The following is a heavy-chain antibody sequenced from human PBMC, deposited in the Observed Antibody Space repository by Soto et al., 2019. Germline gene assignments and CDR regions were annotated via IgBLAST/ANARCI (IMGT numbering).Heavy chain of an antibody. CDR1: GGSVSSGSYY. J-gene: IGHJ5*02. CDR3: ARHTGRPTRFFYYDSSGRPYWFDP. D-gene: IGHD3-22*01. V-gene: IGHV4-61*01. CDR2: IYYSGST. Sequence: PSETLSLTCTVSGGSVSSGSYYWSWIRQPPGKGLEWIGYIYYSGSTNYNPSLKSRVTISVDTSKNQFSLKLSSVTAADTAVYYCARHTGRPTRFFYYDSSGRPYWFDPWGQGTLVTVS.